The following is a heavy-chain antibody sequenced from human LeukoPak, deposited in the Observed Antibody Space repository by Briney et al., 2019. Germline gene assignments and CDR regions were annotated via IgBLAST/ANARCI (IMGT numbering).Heavy chain of an antibody. CDR3: VRDGGVSGYDLLDY. V-gene: IGHV3-7*01. CDR2: INQDGSKE. Sequence: GGSLRLSCAASGFTFSDYWMTWVRQAPGKGLEWVAHINQDGSKEYYMDSVKARFTISRDNAKNSLSLQMNSLRAEDTAVYYCVRDGGVSGYDLLDYWGQGTLVTVSS. D-gene: IGHD5-12*01. CDR1: GFTFSDYW. J-gene: IGHJ4*02.